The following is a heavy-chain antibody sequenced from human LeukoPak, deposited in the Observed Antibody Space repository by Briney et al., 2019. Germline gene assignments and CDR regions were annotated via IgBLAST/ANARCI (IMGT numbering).Heavy chain of an antibody. CDR2: TYYSGST. CDR1: GGSISSNY. Sequence: SETLSLTCTVSGGSISSNYWSWIRQPPGKGLEWIGYTYYSGSTNYNPSLKSRVTISVDTSKNQFSLKLSSVTAADTAVYYCARSTVTTPDDYWGQGTLVTVSS. D-gene: IGHD4-17*01. V-gene: IGHV4-59*01. J-gene: IGHJ4*02. CDR3: ARSTVTTPDDY.